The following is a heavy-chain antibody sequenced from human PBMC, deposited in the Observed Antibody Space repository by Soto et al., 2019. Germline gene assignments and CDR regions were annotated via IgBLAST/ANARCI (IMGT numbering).Heavy chain of an antibody. J-gene: IGHJ3*02. V-gene: IGHV3-7*01. CDR2: IKQDGSEK. CDR3: ARASQSGSDDAFDI. CDR1: GFTFSSYW. Sequence: QPGGSLRLSCAASGFTFSSYWMSWVRQAPGKGLEWVANIKQDGSEKYYVDSVKGRFTISRDNAKNSLYLQMNSLRAEDTAVYYCARASQSGSDDAFDIWGQGTMVTVSS. D-gene: IGHD1-26*01.